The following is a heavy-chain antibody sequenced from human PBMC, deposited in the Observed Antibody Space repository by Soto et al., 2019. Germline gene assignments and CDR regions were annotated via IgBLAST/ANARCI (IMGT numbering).Heavy chain of an antibody. D-gene: IGHD3-3*01. CDR2: IYYSGST. J-gene: IGHJ6*03. CDR1: GGSISSYY. V-gene: IGHV4-59*08. Sequence: SETLSLTCTVSGGSISSYYWSWIRQPPGKGLEWIGYIYYSGSTNYNPSLKSRVTISVDTSKNQFSLKLSSVTAADTAVYYCASSPFWSGYYEYYYYYMDVWGKGTTVTVSS. CDR3: ASSPFWSGYYEYYYYYMDV.